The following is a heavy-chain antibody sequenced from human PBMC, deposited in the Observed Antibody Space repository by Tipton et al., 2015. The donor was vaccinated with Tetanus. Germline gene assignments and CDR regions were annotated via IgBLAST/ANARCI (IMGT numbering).Heavy chain of an antibody. CDR3: ARDRGDYIYYGMDV. J-gene: IGHJ6*02. V-gene: IGHV1-2*02. D-gene: IGHD3-22*01. CDR2: NDPNSGGT. CDR1: GYTFTGYY. Sequence: QLVQSGAEVKKPGASVKVSCKASGYTFTGYYIYWVRQAPGQGLEWMGWNDPNSGGTVYAQKFQGRVPMTRDTSISTAYMELRSLRSDDTAVYYCARDRGDYIYYGMDVWGPGTTVTVS.